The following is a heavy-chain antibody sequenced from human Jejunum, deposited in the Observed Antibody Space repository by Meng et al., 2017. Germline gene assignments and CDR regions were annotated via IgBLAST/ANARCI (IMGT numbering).Heavy chain of an antibody. CDR2: ISGNGLST. CDR1: GFTFSRLA. Sequence: GESLKISCAASGFTFSRLAMSWVRQAPGKGLEWVSGISGNGLSTYYADSVKGRFTISSDSSKNTLYLQMNSLRAEDTAVYYCAKSRPITMTLVVSPDIDYWGQGTLVTVSS. D-gene: IGHD3-22*01. J-gene: IGHJ4*02. V-gene: IGHV3-23*01. CDR3: AKSRPITMTLVVSPDIDY.